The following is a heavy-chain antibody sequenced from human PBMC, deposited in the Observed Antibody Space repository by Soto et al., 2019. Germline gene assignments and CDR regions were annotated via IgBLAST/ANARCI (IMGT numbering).Heavy chain of an antibody. J-gene: IGHJ6*02. Sequence: ASGKVSCKASGYTFTGYYMHWVRQAPGQGLEWMGWINPNSGGTNYAQKFQGRVTMTRDTSISTAYMELSRLRSDDTAVYYCARTCIAVAGTKGPADCNYYYGMDVWGQGTTVTVSS. V-gene: IGHV1-2*02. D-gene: IGHD6-19*01. CDR2: INPNSGGT. CDR1: GYTFTGYY. CDR3: ARTCIAVAGTKGPADCNYYYGMDV.